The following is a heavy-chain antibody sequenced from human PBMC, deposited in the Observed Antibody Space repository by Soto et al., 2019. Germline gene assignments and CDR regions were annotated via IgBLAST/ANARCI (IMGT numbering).Heavy chain of an antibody. CDR3: ARMNLKCGGDCYPDYFDY. Sequence: QVTLKESGPVLVKPTETLTLTCTVSGFSLSNARMGVSWIRQPPGKALEWLAHIFSNDEKSYSTSLKSRLTISKDTSKSQVVLTMTNMDPVDTATYYGARMNLKCGGDCYPDYFDYWGQGTLVTVSS. CDR1: GFSLSNARMG. V-gene: IGHV2-26*01. D-gene: IGHD2-21*02. J-gene: IGHJ4*02. CDR2: IFSNDEK.